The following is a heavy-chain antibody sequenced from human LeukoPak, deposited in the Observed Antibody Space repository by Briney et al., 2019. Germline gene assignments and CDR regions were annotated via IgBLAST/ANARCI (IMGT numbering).Heavy chain of an antibody. CDR3: ARDTSYNRGWYYFDY. Sequence: SETLSLTCAVSGGSISSSNWWSWVRQPPGKGLEWIGEIYHSGSTNYNPSLKSRVTISVDKSKNQFSLRLSSVTAADTAIYYCARDTSYNRGWYYFDYWGQGTLVTVSS. D-gene: IGHD6-19*01. CDR1: GGSISSSNW. CDR2: IYHSGST. V-gene: IGHV4-4*02. J-gene: IGHJ4*02.